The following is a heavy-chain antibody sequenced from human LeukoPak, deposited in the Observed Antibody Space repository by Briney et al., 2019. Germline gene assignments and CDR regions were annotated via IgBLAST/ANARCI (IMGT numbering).Heavy chain of an antibody. V-gene: IGHV3-33*08. Sequence: GGSLRLSCAASGFAFNTFGMHWVRQAPGKGLEWVATTSFDGSNTYVSDSVKGRFTISRDNAKNSLYLQMNSLRAEDTAVYYCARSRGGGITIFGAPRPAFDSWGQGTLVTVSS. CDR2: TSFDGSNT. D-gene: IGHD3-3*01. CDR1: GFAFNTFG. J-gene: IGHJ5*01. CDR3: ARSRGGGITIFGAPRPAFDS.